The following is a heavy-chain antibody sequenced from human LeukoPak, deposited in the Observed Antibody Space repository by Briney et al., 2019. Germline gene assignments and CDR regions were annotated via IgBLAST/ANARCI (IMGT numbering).Heavy chain of an antibody. CDR1: GFTFSSYA. CDR3: AKDGGSSTWYDGWFDP. D-gene: IGHD6-13*01. J-gene: IGHJ5*02. V-gene: IGHV3-23*01. CDR2: IGGSGGSK. Sequence: GGSLRLSRAPSGFTFSSYAMSWVRQAPGKGLEWVSGIGGSGGSKYYADSVKGRSTNSRDTSKNTLYLKMNTLRAEDTAVYYCAKDGGSSTWYDGWFDPWGQGTLVTVSS.